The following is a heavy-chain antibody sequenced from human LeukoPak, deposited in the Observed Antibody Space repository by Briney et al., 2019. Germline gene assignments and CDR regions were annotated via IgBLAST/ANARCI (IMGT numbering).Heavy chain of an antibody. Sequence: GGSLRLSCAASGFTFSNYGMHWVRQAPGKGLDWVAFIHYDGSNKYYADSVKGRFTISRDDSKNTLYLQMNSLRAEDTAVYYCAKAASKRTDYGDYAFYYYMDVWGKGTTVTVSS. V-gene: IGHV3-30*02. CDR1: GFTFSNYG. CDR3: AKAASKRTDYGDYAFYYYMDV. CDR2: IHYDGSNK. J-gene: IGHJ6*03. D-gene: IGHD4-17*01.